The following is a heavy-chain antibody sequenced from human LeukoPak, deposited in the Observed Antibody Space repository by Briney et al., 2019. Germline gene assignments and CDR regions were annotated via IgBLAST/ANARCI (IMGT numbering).Heavy chain of an antibody. D-gene: IGHD5-12*01. Sequence: GGSLRLSCAASGFTFSSYAMSWVRQAPGKGLEWVSTIGGSGGSTYYADSVKGRFTISRDNSRNTLYLQMKSLRVEDTAVYYCAKSPFRGYVFDYWGQGTLVTVSS. CDR2: IGGSGGST. V-gene: IGHV3-23*01. CDR3: AKSPFRGYVFDY. J-gene: IGHJ4*02. CDR1: GFTFSSYA.